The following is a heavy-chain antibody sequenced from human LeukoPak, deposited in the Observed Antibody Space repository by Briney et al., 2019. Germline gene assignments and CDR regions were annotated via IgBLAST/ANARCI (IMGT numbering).Heavy chain of an antibody. Sequence: GVPLTLSCSASGFTFSRYPMHWLRQTPGTGLEYVSAISSNGGSPYYAGSVRGRFTISRDNSKNTVSLQMNSLRAEDTAVYYCAGRLRSDPYYFDFWGQGALVTVSS. CDR3: AGRLRSDPYYFDF. J-gene: IGHJ4*02. CDR1: GFTFSRYP. V-gene: IGHV3-64*04. CDR2: ISSNGGSP. D-gene: IGHD4-17*01.